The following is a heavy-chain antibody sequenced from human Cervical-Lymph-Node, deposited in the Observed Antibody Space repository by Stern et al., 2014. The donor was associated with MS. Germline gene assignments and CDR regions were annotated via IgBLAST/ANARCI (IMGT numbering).Heavy chain of an antibody. J-gene: IGHJ4*02. CDR3: AREDSSGWPIDY. CDR2: ISYDGSNK. CDR1: GFTFSSYA. D-gene: IGHD6-19*01. Sequence: VQLLESGGGVVQPGRSLRLSCAASGFTFSSYAMHWVRQAPGKGLEWVAVISYDGSNKYYADSVKGRFTISRDNSKNTLYLQMNSLRAEDTAVYYCAREDSSGWPIDYWGQGTLVTVSS. V-gene: IGHV3-30-3*01.